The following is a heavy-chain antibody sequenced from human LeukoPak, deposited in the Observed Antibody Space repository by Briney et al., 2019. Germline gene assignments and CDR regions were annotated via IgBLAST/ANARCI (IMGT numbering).Heavy chain of an antibody. CDR1: GFTFDDYA. J-gene: IGHJ4*02. CDR3: ARGSLWLQLDY. D-gene: IGHD5-24*01. V-gene: IGHV3-9*01. Sequence: GGSLRLSCAASGFTFDDYAMHWVRQAPGKGLEWVSGISWNSGSIGYADSVKGRFTISRDNSKNTLYLQMNSLRAEDTAVYYCARGSLWLQLDYWGQGTLVTVSS. CDR2: ISWNSGSI.